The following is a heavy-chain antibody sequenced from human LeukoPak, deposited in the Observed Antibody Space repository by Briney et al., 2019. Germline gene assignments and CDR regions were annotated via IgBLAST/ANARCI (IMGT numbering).Heavy chain of an antibody. CDR3: ANMVGRLRFDP. V-gene: IGHV4-34*01. CDR2: INHSGST. D-gene: IGHD3-10*02. Sequence: PSETLSLTCAVYGGSFSGYYWSWIRQPPGKGLEWIGEINHSGSTNYNPSLKSRVTLSVDTSKNQFSLKLSSVTAADTAVYYCANMVGRLRFDPWGQGTLVTVSS. CDR1: GGSFSGYY. J-gene: IGHJ5*02.